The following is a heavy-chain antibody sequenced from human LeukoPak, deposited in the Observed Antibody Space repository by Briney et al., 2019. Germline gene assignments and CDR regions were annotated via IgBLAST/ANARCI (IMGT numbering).Heavy chain of an antibody. Sequence: GGSLRLSCAASGFTFSSYSMNWVRQAPGKGLEWVSSISSSSSYIYYADSVKGRFTISRDNAKNSLYLQMNSLRAEDTAVYYCARDPEPFGVVIGGYLDYWGQGTLVTVSS. CDR1: GFTFSSYS. V-gene: IGHV3-21*01. J-gene: IGHJ4*02. D-gene: IGHD3-3*01. CDR3: ARDPEPFGVVIGGYLDY. CDR2: ISSSSSYI.